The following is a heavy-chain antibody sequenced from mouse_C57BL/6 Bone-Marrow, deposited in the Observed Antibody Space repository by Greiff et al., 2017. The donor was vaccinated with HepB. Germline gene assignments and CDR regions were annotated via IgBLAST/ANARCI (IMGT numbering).Heavy chain of an antibody. CDR2: IYPGSGST. J-gene: IGHJ2*01. Sequence: QVHVKQSGAELVRPGTSVNVSFKASGYAFTNYLIELVKPRPGPCHELIGVIYPGSGSTNNNEKFKGKATLTVDKFSRTSYMQISSRTSEDSAVYFCARAVVARNIDYWGQGTTITVSS. V-gene: IGHV1-54*01. D-gene: IGHD1-1*01. CDR3: ARAVVARNIDY. CDR1: GYAFTNYL.